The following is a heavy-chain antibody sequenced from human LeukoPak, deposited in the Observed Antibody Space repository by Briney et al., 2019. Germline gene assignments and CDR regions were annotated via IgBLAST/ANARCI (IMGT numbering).Heavy chain of an antibody. V-gene: IGHV3-30*18. CDR3: AKDQVAGYFDY. D-gene: IGHD6-19*01. Sequence: PGGSLRLSCAASGFTFSSYGMHWVRQAPGKGLEWVAVISYDGSNKYYADSVKGRFTISRDNSKNTLYLQMNSLRAEDTAVYYCAKDQVAGYFDYWGQGTLVTVSS. CDR1: GFTFSSYG. J-gene: IGHJ4*02. CDR2: ISYDGSNK.